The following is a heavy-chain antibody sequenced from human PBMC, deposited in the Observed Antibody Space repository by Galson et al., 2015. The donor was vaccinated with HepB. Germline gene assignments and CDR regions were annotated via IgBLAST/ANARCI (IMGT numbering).Heavy chain of an antibody. CDR2: ISGNGDST. Sequence: SLRLSCAASGFAFDTHAMSWVRQAPGRGLEWISGISGNGDSTFYADSVKGRFTISRDDSKNMAYLHMKSLKTEDTAVYYCSRMGDLSGYSSRWGQGTLVTVSS. V-gene: IGHV3-23*01. CDR1: GFAFDTHA. D-gene: IGHD6-13*01. CDR3: SRMGDLSGYSSR. J-gene: IGHJ4*02.